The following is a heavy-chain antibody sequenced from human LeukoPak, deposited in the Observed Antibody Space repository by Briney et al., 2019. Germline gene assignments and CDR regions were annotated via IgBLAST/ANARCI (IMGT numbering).Heavy chain of an antibody. D-gene: IGHD6-13*01. V-gene: IGHV3-30-3*01. CDR2: ISYDGSNK. Sequence: PGGSLRLSCAASGFTFSSYAMSWVRQAPGKGLEWVAVISYDGSNKYNADSVKGRFTISRDNSKNTLYLQMNSLRAEDTAVYYCARAGSHSRPPGYWGQGTLVTVSS. CDR3: ARAGSHSRPPGY. J-gene: IGHJ4*02. CDR1: GFTFSSYA.